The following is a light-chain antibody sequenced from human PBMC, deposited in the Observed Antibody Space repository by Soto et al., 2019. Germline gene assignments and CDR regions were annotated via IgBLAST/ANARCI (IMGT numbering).Light chain of an antibody. Sequence: AIGMTQSPSSLSGSKGDRVTITFRASQGINNSLAWYQHKPWKAPKHLLYGACTLHSGVPSGFSGSGSGTDFTLTLSRLQSEDFATYDCEQYHSYPRTFGQGTKVEIK. CDR3: EQYHSYPRT. CDR2: GAC. V-gene: IGKV1-8*01. CDR1: QGINNS. J-gene: IGKJ1*01.